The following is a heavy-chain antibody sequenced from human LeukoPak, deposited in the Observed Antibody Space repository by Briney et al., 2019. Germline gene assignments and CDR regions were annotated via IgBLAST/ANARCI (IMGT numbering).Heavy chain of an antibody. V-gene: IGHV4-31*03. J-gene: IGHJ4*02. CDR1: GGSISSGGYY. Sequence: PSETLSLTCTVSGGSISSGGYYWSWIRQHPGKGLEWIGYIYYSGSTYYNPSLKSRVTISVDTSKNQFSLKLSSVTAADTAVYYCARGPLSRFFDYWGQGTLVTVSS. CDR2: IYYSGST. CDR3: ARGPLSRFFDY.